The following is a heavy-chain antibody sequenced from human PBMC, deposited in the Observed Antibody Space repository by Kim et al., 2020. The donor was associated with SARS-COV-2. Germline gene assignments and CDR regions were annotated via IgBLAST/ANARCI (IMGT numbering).Heavy chain of an antibody. D-gene: IGHD4-17*01. J-gene: IGHJ6*02. V-gene: IGHV4-4*02. CDR1: GGSISSSNW. Sequence: SETLSLTCAVSGGSISSSNWWSWVRQPPGKGLEWIGEIYHSGSTNYNPSLKSRVTISVDKSKNQFSLKLSSVTAADTAVYYCARDDYGDYDYYYYYGMDVWGQGTTVTVSS. CDR2: IYHSGST. CDR3: ARDDYGDYDYYYYYGMDV.